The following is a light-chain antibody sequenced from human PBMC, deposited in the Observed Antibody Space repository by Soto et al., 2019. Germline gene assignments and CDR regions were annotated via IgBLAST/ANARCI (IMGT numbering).Light chain of an antibody. V-gene: IGLV2-14*01. CDR2: DVS. CDR3: SSYTSSSTLVV. CDR1: SSDVGGYNY. Sequence: QSALTQPASVSGSPGQSITISCTGTSSDVGGYNYVSWYQQHPGKAPKLMIYDVSNRPSGVSNRFSGPKSGNTASLTISGLQAEDEAEYYCSSYTSSSTLVVFGGGTTVTAL. J-gene: IGLJ2*01.